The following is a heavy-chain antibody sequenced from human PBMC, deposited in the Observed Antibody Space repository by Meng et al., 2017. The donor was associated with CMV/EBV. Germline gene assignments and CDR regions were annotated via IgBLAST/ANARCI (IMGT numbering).Heavy chain of an antibody. V-gene: IGHV1-8*03. D-gene: IGHD3-22*01. CDR1: GYTFTSYD. Sequence: ASVKVSCKASGYTFTSYDINWVRQATGHGLEWMGWMNPNSGNTGYAQKFQGRVTITRNTSINTAYMELSSLRSEDTAVYYCARGVPDYYDSSGYYNFDYWGQGTLVTVSS. J-gene: IGHJ4*02. CDR2: MNPNSGNT. CDR3: ARGVPDYYDSSGYYNFDY.